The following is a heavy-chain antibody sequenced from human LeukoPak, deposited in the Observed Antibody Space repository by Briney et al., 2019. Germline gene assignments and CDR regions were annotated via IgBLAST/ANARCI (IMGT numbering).Heavy chain of an antibody. J-gene: IGHJ4*02. CDR2: IYFSRSP. V-gene: IGHV4-30-4*08. D-gene: IGHD2-8*02. Sequence: SQTLSLTCTVSGVTLSSVDYYWSWIRQPPGKGLKWIGYIYFSRSPSSNPSPKSRVTISVDTSQNQFSLKLSSLTAADTPVNSCASLLDYLDYWGQGTLVTVSS. CDR1: GVTLSSVDYY. CDR3: ASLLDYLDY.